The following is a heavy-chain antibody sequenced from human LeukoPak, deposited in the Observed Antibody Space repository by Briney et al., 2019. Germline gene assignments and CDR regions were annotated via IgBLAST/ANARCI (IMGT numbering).Heavy chain of an antibody. CDR1: GFTFSSYA. CDR2: ISYDGSNK. J-gene: IGHJ4*02. D-gene: IGHD5-12*01. Sequence: PGGSLRLSCAASGFTFSSYAMHWVRQAPGKGLEWVAVISYDGSNKYYADSVKGRFTISRDNSKNTLYLQMNSLRAEDTAVYYCARDWDVDKPKLDYWGQGTLVTVSS. CDR3: ARDWDVDKPKLDY. V-gene: IGHV3-30*04.